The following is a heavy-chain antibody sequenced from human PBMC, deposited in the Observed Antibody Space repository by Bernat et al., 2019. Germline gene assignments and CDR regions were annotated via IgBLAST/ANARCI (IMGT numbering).Heavy chain of an antibody. J-gene: IGHJ4*02. CDR3: ARDHSAVHFDC. CDR2: IWYDGSNK. CDR1: GFTFSSYG. Sequence: QVQLVESGGGVVQPGRSLRLSCAASGFTFSSYGMHWVRQAPGKGLEWVAVIWYDGSNKYYADSVKGRFTISRDNSKNTLYLQMNSLRAEDTAVYYCARDHSAVHFDCWGQGTLVTVSS. D-gene: IGHD6-6*01. V-gene: IGHV3-33*01.